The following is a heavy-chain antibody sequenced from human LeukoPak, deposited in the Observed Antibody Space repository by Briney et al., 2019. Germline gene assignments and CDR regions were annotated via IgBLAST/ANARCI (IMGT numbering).Heavy chain of an antibody. CDR2: ISSSSSTI. CDR3: AKDPNGDYIGAFDI. Sequence: PGGSLRLSCAASGFTFSSYSMNWVRQAPGKGLEWVSYISSSSSTIYYADSVNGRFTISRDNAKNSLYLQMNSLRAEDTAVYYCAKDPNGDYIGAFDIWGQGTMVTVSS. CDR1: GFTFSSYS. J-gene: IGHJ3*02. D-gene: IGHD4-17*01. V-gene: IGHV3-48*04.